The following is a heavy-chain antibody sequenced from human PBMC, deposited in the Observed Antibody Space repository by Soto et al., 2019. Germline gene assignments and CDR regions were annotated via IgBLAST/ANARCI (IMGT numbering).Heavy chain of an antibody. Sequence: EVQLLESGGGLVQPGESLRLSCAASGFTFSYYWMHWVLQAPGMGLVWVSRIHSDGSSTTYAVAVKGRFTISRDNARNTLYLQMNSLRAEDTAVYYCARGDRGAFDLWGQGTVVTVSS. J-gene: IGHJ3*01. CDR1: GFTFSYYW. D-gene: IGHD1-26*01. CDR2: IHSDGSST. CDR3: ARGDRGAFDL. V-gene: IGHV3-74*01.